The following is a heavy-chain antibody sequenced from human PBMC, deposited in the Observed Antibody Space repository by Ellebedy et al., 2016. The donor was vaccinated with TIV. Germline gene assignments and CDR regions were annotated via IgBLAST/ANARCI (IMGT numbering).Heavy chain of an antibody. J-gene: IGHJ6*02. CDR2: IRYDGSNK. V-gene: IGHV3-30*02. CDR1: GFTFSSYG. Sequence: PGGSLRLSCAASGFTFSSYGMHWVRQAPGKGLEWVAFIRYDGSNKYYADSVKGRFTISRDNSKNTLYLQMNSLRAEDTAVYYCAKVGGERNYYYGMDVWGQGTTVTVSS. CDR3: AKVGGERNYYYGMDV. D-gene: IGHD4-23*01.